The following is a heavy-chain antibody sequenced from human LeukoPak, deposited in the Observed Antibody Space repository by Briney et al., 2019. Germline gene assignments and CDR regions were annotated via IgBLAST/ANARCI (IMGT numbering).Heavy chain of an antibody. CDR3: ARHRYDSSGPDAFDI. V-gene: IGHV4-59*08. CDR2: IYYSGST. Sequence: SETLSLTCTVSGGSISSYYWSWIRQPPGKGLEWIGYIYYSGSTNYNPSLKSRVTISVDTSKNQFSLKLSSVTAADTAVYYCARHRYDSSGPDAFDIWGQGTMVTVSS. D-gene: IGHD3-22*01. CDR1: GGSISSYY. J-gene: IGHJ3*02.